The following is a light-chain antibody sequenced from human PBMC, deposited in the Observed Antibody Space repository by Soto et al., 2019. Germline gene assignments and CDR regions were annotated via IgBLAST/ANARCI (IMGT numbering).Light chain of an antibody. J-gene: IGKJ1*01. Sequence: DIVMTQSPDSLAVSLGERATINCKSSQSILYRSNNRNYLAWYQQKPGQPPKLLISWASIRESGVPDRFSGSGSGTDFTLTISSLQAEDVAVYYCHQYYSVRTFGQGTKVEIK. CDR1: QSILYRSNNRNY. CDR2: WAS. V-gene: IGKV4-1*01. CDR3: HQYYSVRT.